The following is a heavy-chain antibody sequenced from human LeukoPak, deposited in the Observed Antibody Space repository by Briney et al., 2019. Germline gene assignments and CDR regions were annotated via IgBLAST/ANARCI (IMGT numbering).Heavy chain of an antibody. J-gene: IGHJ3*02. CDR2: INPKSGGT. V-gene: IGHV1-2*02. D-gene: IGHD3-10*01. CDR1: GYSFTGHY. CDR3: ARALVRGVIGHDAFDI. Sequence: ASVKVSCKASGYSFTGHYMHWVRQAPGQGLEWMGWINPKSGGTNYAQKFQGRVTMTRDTSISTAYMELSRLRSDDTAVYYCARALVRGVIGHDAFDIWGQGTMVTVSS.